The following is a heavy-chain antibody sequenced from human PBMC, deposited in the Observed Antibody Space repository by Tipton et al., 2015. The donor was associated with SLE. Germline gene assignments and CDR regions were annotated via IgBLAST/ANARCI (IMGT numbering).Heavy chain of an antibody. CDR3: ARSGQSRGWGRDYYYYMDV. CDR2: ISYDGRNE. Sequence: SGPEVKKPGESLRISCEGSGFYFHNYGIHWVRQAPGKGLEWVALISYDGRNEQYEDSVKGRFTISRDNSKNTVSLQMNSLRVGDTGVYYCARSGQSRGWGRDYYYYMDVWGKGTTVTVSS. J-gene: IGHJ6*03. CDR1: GFYFHNYG. D-gene: IGHD3-22*01. V-gene: IGHV3-33*05.